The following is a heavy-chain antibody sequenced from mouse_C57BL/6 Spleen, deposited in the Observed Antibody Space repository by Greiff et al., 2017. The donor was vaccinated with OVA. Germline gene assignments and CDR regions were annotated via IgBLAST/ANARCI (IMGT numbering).Heavy chain of an antibody. CDR3: AYYYGSSYDWYFDV. CDR1: GYTFTSYW. J-gene: IGHJ1*03. V-gene: IGHV1-59*01. CDR2: IDPSDSYT. Sequence: VKLQQPGAELVRPGTSVKLSCKASGYTFTSYWMHWVKQRPGQGLEWIGVIDPSDSYTNYNQKFKGKATLTVDTSSSTAYMQLSSLTSEDSAVYYCAYYYGSSYDWYFDVWGTGTTVTVSS. D-gene: IGHD1-1*01.